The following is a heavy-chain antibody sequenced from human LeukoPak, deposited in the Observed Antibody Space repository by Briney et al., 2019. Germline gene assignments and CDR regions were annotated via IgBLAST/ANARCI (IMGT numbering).Heavy chain of an antibody. Sequence: SETLSLTCTVSGGSISSYYWSWIRQPPGKGLEWIGYIYYSGSTNYNPSLKSRVTISVDMSKSQFSLKLTSVTAADTAVYYCARAPRCSSTSCYGYYYYGMDVWGQGTTVTVSS. D-gene: IGHD2-2*01. CDR2: IYYSGST. J-gene: IGHJ6*02. CDR1: GGSISSYY. CDR3: ARAPRCSSTSCYGYYYYGMDV. V-gene: IGHV4-59*12.